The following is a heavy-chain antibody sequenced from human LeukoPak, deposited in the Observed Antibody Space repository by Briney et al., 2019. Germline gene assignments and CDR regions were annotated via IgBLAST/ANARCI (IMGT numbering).Heavy chain of an antibody. V-gene: IGHV7-4-1*02. D-gene: IGHD3-22*01. CDR3: ARDGAYDSSGYYPKVNPDLDY. Sequence: GASVKVSCKASGYTFTSYAMNWVRQAPGQGLEWMGWINTNTGNPTYAQGFTGRFVFSLDTSVSTAYLQISSLKAEDTAVYYCARDGAYDSSGYYPKVNPDLDYWGQGTLVTVSS. J-gene: IGHJ4*02. CDR1: GYTFTSYA. CDR2: INTNTGNP.